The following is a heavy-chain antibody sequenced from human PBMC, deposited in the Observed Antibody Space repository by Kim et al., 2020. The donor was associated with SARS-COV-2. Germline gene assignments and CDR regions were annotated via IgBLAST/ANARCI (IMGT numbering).Heavy chain of an antibody. V-gene: IGHV1-18*01. J-gene: IGHJ4*02. CDR2: ISAYNGNT. CDR1: GYTFTSYG. D-gene: IGHD6-13*01. CDR3: ARSFGGGAAAGHPPSGD. Sequence: ASVKVSCKASGYTFTSYGISWVRQAPGQGLEWMGWISAYNGNTNYAQKLQGRVTMTTDTSTSTAYMELRSLRSDDTAVYYCARSFGGGAAAGHPPSGDWGQGTLVTVSS.